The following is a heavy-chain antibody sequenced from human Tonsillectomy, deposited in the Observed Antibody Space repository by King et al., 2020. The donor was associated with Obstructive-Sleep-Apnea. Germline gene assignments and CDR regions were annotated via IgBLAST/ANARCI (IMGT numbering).Heavy chain of an antibody. CDR1: GFTFNYAW. CDR3: AAGKVAAYFDY. CDR2: IKSKTAGGTT. V-gene: IGHV3-15*01. D-gene: IGHD6-19*01. Sequence: VQLVESGGDLVKPGESLRLSCAASGFTFNYAWMSWVRPAPGKGREWVGRIKSKTAGGTTDYSAPVKGRCTISREDSQNALYLQMSSLKTEDTAVYFCAAGKVAAYFDYWGQGTLVTVSS. J-gene: IGHJ4*02.